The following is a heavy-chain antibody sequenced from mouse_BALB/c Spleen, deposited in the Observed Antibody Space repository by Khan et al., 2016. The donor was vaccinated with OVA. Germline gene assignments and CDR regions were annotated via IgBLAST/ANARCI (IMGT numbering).Heavy chain of an antibody. CDR3: AVRSTY. V-gene: IGHV3-2*02. CDR1: GYSITSDYA. CDR2: ISYSGRT. Sequence: EVQLQESGPGLVKPSQSLSLTCTVTGYSITSDYAWNWIRQFPGNKLEWMGYISYSGRTSYNPSLKSRISVTRDTSKNQFFLQLNSVTTEDTATYYRAVRSTYWGQGTPVTVSA. D-gene: IGHD2-13*01. J-gene: IGHJ3*01.